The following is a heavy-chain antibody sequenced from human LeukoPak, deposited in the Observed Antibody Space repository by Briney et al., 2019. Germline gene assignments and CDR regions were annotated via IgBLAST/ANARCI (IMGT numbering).Heavy chain of an antibody. CDR2: ISYDGSTK. Sequence: PGGSLRLSCAASGFTFSSYTMHWVRQAPGKGLEWVAVISYDGSTKYYADSMKGRFTISRDNSKNTLYLQMNSLRAEDTAVYYCAREGYYDSSGYSDAGIDYLGQGSLVTVSS. CDR1: GFTFSSYT. CDR3: AREGYYDSSGYSDAGIDY. J-gene: IGHJ4*02. D-gene: IGHD3-22*01. V-gene: IGHV3-30*04.